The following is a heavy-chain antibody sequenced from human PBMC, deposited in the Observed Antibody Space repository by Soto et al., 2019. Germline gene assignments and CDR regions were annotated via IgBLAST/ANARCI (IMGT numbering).Heavy chain of an antibody. D-gene: IGHD6-13*01. CDR3: ATLSSSWYWFDP. Sequence: ASVKVSCTVSGYTLTELSMHWVRQAPGKGLEWMGGFDPEDGETIYAQKFQGRVTMTEDTSTDTAYMELSSLRSEDTAVYYCATLSSSWYWFDPWGQGTLVTVSS. V-gene: IGHV1-24*01. CDR1: GYTLTELS. J-gene: IGHJ5*02. CDR2: FDPEDGET.